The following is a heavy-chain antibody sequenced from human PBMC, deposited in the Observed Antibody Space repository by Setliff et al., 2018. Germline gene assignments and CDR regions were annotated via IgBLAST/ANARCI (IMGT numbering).Heavy chain of an antibody. CDR1: GGTFSSYA. J-gene: IGHJ4*02. Sequence: ASVKVSCKASGGTFSSYAISWVRQAPGQGLEWMGGIIPIFGTANYAQKFQGRVTITADESTSTAYTELSSLRSEDTAVYYCARGFPPGIAAAGFDYWGQGTLVTVSS. CDR3: ARGFPPGIAAAGFDY. D-gene: IGHD6-13*01. CDR2: IIPIFGTA. V-gene: IGHV1-69*13.